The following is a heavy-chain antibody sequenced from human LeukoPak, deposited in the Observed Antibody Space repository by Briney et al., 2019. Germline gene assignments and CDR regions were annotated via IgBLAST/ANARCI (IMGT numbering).Heavy chain of an antibody. CDR2: INQDGSVK. D-gene: IGHD3-10*01. CDR1: GFTSSSNW. Sequence: GPSQRLSCVASGFTSSSNWMNWVRQVPGKGLEWVGNINQDGSVKHSVDSVKGRFTISRDNANNLMYLQMNSLRVDDTAVYYCARDWGVTGGFDFWGQGTMVTVSS. J-gene: IGHJ3*01. CDR3: ARDWGVTGGFDF. V-gene: IGHV3-7*01.